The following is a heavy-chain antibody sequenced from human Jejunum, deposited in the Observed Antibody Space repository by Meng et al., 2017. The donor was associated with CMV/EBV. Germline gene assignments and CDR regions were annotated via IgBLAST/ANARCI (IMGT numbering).Heavy chain of an antibody. CDR1: SYG. V-gene: IGHV1-18*01. D-gene: IGHD6-6*01. Sequence: SYGISWVRQAPGQGLEWMGWISAYNGNIYYAERLQGRVTMTTDTSTSTAYMELRSLRSDDTAVYYCARDLYSSSGAYYYYYGMDVWGQGTTVTVSS. J-gene: IGHJ6*02. CDR3: ARDLYSSSGAYYYYYGMDV. CDR2: ISAYNGNI.